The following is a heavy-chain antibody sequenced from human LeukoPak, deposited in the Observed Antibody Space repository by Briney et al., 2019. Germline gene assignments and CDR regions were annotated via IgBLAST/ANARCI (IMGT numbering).Heavy chain of an antibody. Sequence: SETLSLTCTVSGGSISSYYWSWIRQPPGKGLEWIGYIYYSGRTNYNPSLKSRVTISVDTSKNQFSLKLSSVTAADTAVYYCARDSSGYYDSSGLDYWGQGTLVTVSS. CDR2: IYYSGRT. D-gene: IGHD3-22*01. J-gene: IGHJ4*02. V-gene: IGHV4-59*01. CDR3: ARDSSGYYDSSGLDY. CDR1: GGSISSYY.